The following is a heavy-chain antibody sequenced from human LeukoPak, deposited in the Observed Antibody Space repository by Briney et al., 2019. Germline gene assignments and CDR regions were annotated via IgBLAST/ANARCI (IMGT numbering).Heavy chain of an antibody. D-gene: IGHD6-13*01. Sequence: SGTLSLTCTVSGGSINNYYWTWIRQPPGKGLEWIGYFYYGGDTKYSPSLKSRVTISIDTSKNQFSLKLSSVTAADTAVYYCARSGHTSSWYHSAYYYYGMDVWGQGTTVTVSS. J-gene: IGHJ6*02. V-gene: IGHV4-59*01. CDR3: ARSGHTSSWYHSAYYYYGMDV. CDR1: GGSINNYY. CDR2: FYYGGDT.